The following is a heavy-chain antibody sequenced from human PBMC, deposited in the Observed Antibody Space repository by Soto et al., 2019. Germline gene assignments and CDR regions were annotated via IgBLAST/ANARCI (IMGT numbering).Heavy chain of an antibody. J-gene: IGHJ6*02. D-gene: IGHD3-10*01. Sequence: GSLRISCAASGXTISSFSKNWVRQAPGKGLEWVSYISSSSSTIYYADSVKGGFTISRDNAKNSLYMQMNSLREDDTDVYYGARDRPAIYGSGRHYGMDVWGQGTTVTVS. CDR1: GXTISSFS. CDR3: ARDRPAIYGSGRHYGMDV. V-gene: IGHV3-48*02. CDR2: ISSSSSTI.